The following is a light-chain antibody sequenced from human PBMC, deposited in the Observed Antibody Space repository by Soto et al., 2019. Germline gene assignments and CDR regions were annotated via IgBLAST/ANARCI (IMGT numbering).Light chain of an antibody. Sequence: DIQMTQFPSSLSASVGDRVTITCRASQGIRNDLAWYQQKPGKDPKRLIYAASSLQSGVPSRFIGSGSGTEFTLAISSLPPEDFATFYCLRHSTYPLTVGQGTKVEIK. CDR2: AAS. CDR1: QGIRND. V-gene: IGKV1-17*01. J-gene: IGKJ1*01. CDR3: LRHSTYPLT.